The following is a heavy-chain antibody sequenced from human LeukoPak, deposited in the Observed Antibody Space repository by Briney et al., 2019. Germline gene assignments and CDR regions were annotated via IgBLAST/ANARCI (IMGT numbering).Heavy chain of an antibody. V-gene: IGHV3-33*01. D-gene: IGHD2-15*01. Sequence: PGGSLRLSCAVSGFTFSSYGMHWVRQAPGKGLEWVAVIWYDGSNKYYADSVRGRFTISRGNSKNTLYLLMNSLRAEDSAVYYCARDRTRDCSGGSCYRHYFDYWGQGTLVSVSS. CDR1: GFTFSSYG. CDR3: ARDRTRDCSGGSCYRHYFDY. J-gene: IGHJ4*02. CDR2: IWYDGSNK.